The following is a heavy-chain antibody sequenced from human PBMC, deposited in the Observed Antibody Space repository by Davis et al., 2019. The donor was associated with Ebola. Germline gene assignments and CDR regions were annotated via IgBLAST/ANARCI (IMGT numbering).Heavy chain of an antibody. CDR3: ARGHYGGNSDNDAFDI. CDR1: GYTFTGYY. V-gene: IGHV1-2*02. J-gene: IGHJ3*02. CDR2: INPNSGGT. Sequence: ASVKVSCKASGYTFTGYYMHWVRQAPGQGLEWMGWINPNSGGTNYAQKFQGRVTMTRDTSISTAYMELSRLRSDDTAVYYCARGHYGGNSDNDAFDIWGQGTMVTVSS. D-gene: IGHD4-23*01.